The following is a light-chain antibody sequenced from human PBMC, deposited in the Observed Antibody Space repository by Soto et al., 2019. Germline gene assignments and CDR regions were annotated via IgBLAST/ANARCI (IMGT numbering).Light chain of an antibody. Sequence: EIVLTQSPATLSLSPGERATLSCRASQSVDRYLAWYQQKPGQAPRLLIHDASNRATGIPARFSGSGSGTDFTLTISSLEPEEFAVYYCQQRSNWPPFTFGGGTKVEIK. V-gene: IGKV3-11*01. J-gene: IGKJ4*01. CDR3: QQRSNWPPFT. CDR2: DAS. CDR1: QSVDRY.